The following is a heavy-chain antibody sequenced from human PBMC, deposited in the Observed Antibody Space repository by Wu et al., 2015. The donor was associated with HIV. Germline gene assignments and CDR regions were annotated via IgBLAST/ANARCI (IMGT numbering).Heavy chain of an antibody. V-gene: IGHV1-69*13. Sequence: QVQLVQSGAEVKKPGSSVKVSCTASGGTFSSFAISWVRQAPGQGLEWMGRIIPLFRTTNYAQEFQGRVTITADESTGTAFMELSSLRSEDTAVYYCARGPYSYGSGSYYLDYWGQGTLVTVSS. CDR2: IIPLFRTT. J-gene: IGHJ4*02. CDR3: ARGPYSYGSGSYYLDY. CDR1: GGTFSSFA. D-gene: IGHD3-10*01.